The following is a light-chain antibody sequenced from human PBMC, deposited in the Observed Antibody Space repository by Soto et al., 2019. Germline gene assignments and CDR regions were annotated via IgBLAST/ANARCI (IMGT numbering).Light chain of an antibody. CDR3: QQYNSYPRT. V-gene: IGKV1-5*03. J-gene: IGKJ1*01. CDR2: KAS. CDR1: QSISIW. Sequence: DIQMTQSPSTLSASAGDRVTVTCRASQSISIWLAWYQQKPGKAPKLLIYKASSLEGGVPSRFSGSGSGTEFTLTISSLQPDDFATYYCQQYNSYPRTFGQGTKVDNK.